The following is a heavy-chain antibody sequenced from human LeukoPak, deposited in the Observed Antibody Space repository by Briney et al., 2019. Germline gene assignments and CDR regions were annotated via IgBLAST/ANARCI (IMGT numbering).Heavy chain of an antibody. CDR1: GGSISSSSYY. CDR3: AGPRITIFGAVMHTFDY. Sequence: SETLSLTCTVSGGSISSSSYYWGWIRQPPGKGLEWIGSIYYSGSTYYNPSLKSRVTISVDTSKNQFSLKLSSVTAADTAVYYCAGPRITIFGAVMHTFDYWGQGTLVTVSS. J-gene: IGHJ4*02. CDR2: IYYSGST. D-gene: IGHD3-3*01. V-gene: IGHV4-39*01.